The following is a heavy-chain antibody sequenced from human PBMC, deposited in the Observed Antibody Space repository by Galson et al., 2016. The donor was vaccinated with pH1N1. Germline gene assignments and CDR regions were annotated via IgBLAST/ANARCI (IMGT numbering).Heavy chain of an antibody. CDR1: GFIFRRFG. J-gene: IGHJ4*02. CDR3: VRDYEGPQNGLDY. CDR2: ILDDGSRE. Sequence: SLRLSCAASGFIFRRFGMHWVRQIPDKGLEWVAVILDDGSREWYAESMKGRFTISRDNSKNTLYLQMTSLRVDDTAVYRCVRDYEGPQNGLDYWGQGPPVTVSS. V-gene: IGHV3-33*01. D-gene: IGHD3-3*01.